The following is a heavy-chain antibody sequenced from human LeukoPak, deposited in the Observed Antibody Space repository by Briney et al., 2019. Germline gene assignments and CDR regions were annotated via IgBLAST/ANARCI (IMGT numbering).Heavy chain of an antibody. D-gene: IGHD3-3*02. V-gene: IGHV3-74*01. CDR1: GFTFSKYW. CDR2: INFDGSST. CDR3: TRRFQNAAFRSSSDDAFDA. Sequence: PGGSLRLSCAASGFTFSKYWMHWVRQAPGEGLEWVSRINFDGSSTSYADSVKGRFTISRDNAKNTFYVQMNSLRPEDTAVYYCTRRFQNAAFRSSSDDAFDAWGQGTKVIVSA. J-gene: IGHJ3*01.